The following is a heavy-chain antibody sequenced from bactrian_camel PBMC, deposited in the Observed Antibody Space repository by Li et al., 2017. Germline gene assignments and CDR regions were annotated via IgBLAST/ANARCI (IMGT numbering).Heavy chain of an antibody. V-gene: IGHV3S55*01. CDR2: IDTDGTT. Sequence: HVQLVESGGGTAQAGGSLRLSCAISGSPFGSCFGWFRQAQGKEREGIAVIDTDGTTRYADSVKGRFTISQDDAKRTLHLQMARLKPVDTATYFCAAEQTDYAVCGLPYDYNTRGQGTQVTVS. J-gene: IGHJ4*01. CDR1: GSPFGSC. D-gene: IGHD2*01.